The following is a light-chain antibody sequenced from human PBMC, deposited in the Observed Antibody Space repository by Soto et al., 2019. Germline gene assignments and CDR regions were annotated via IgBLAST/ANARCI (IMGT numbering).Light chain of an antibody. CDR1: QSVSSSY. Sequence: DIVLPQSPGTLSLSPGERATLSCRASQSVSSSYLAWYQQKPGQAPRLLIYGASSRATGIPDRFSGSGSGTDFTLTISRLEPEDFAVYYCHQYGSSPLFPFGPGTKVDIK. CDR3: HQYGSSPLFP. CDR2: GAS. V-gene: IGKV3-20*01. J-gene: IGKJ3*01.